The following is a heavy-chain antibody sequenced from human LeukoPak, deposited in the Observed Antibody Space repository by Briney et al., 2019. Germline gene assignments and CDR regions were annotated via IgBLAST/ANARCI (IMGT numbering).Heavy chain of an antibody. V-gene: IGHV4-59*02. J-gene: IGHJ4*02. CDR2: IYYSGSS. CDR3: ARDLARGRSGLDY. CDR1: GGSVSSYY. D-gene: IGHD3-3*01. Sequence: SETLYLTCTVSGGSVSSYYWNWVRQPPGKGLEWIGYIYYSGSSNYNPSLKSRVTISVDTSKNQFSLKLSSVTAADTAMYYCARDLARGRSGLDYWGQGTLVTVSS.